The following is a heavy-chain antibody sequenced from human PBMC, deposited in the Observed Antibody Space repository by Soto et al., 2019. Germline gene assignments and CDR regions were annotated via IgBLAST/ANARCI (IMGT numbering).Heavy chain of an antibody. CDR3: ARGLTGTTSLIWFDP. V-gene: IGHV4-4*02. D-gene: IGHD1-7*01. Sequence: QVQLQESGPGLVKPSGTLSLTCAVSGGSISSSNWWRWVRQPPGKGLEGIGEIYHSGSTNYNPSLKSRVTISVDRSKNQFSLKLSSVTAADTAVYYCARGLTGTTSLIWFDPWGQGTLVTVSS. CDR1: GGSISSSNW. J-gene: IGHJ5*02. CDR2: IYHSGST.